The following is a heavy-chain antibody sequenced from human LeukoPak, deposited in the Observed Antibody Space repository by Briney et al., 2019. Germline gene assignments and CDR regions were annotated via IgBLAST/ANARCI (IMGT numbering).Heavy chain of an antibody. CDR3: AKVVDTAIDDYSDY. V-gene: IGHV3-53*01. D-gene: IGHD5-18*01. CDR1: GFTVSSSY. J-gene: IGHJ4*02. Sequence: GGSLRLSCAASGFTVSSSYMTWVRQAPGKGLEWVSVIYSGGSAYYADSVKGRFTISRDNSKNTLYLQMNSLRAEDTAVYYCAKVVDTAIDDYSDYWGQGTLVTVSS. CDR2: IYSGGSA.